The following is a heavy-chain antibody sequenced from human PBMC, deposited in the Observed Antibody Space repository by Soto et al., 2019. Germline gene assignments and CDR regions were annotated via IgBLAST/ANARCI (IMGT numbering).Heavy chain of an antibody. CDR2: IYYSGST. V-gene: IGHV4-31*03. CDR1: GGSISSGGYY. CDR3: ARVRYYDSSGYYRPAFDY. D-gene: IGHD3-22*01. J-gene: IGHJ4*02. Sequence: PSETLSLTCTVSGGSISSGGYYWSWIRQHPGKGLEWIGYIYYSGSTYYNPSLKSRVTISVDTSKNQFSLKLSSVTAADTAMYYCARVRYYDSSGYYRPAFDYWGQGTLVTVSS.